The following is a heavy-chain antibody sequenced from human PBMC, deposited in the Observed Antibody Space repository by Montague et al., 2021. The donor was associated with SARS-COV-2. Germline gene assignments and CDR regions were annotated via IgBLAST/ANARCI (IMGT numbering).Heavy chain of an antibody. CDR2: ISHSGST. J-gene: IGHJ4*02. CDR3: ARVGNPVLVVPVCYDMDY. Sequence: SETLSLTCAVYGGSLSGYYWSWIRQPPGEGLEWIAEISHSGSTNYNPSLKSRVTISVDTSKNQFSLKLSSVTAADTAVYYCARVGNPVLVVPVCYDMDYWGQGTLVTVSS. D-gene: IGHD2-2*01. CDR1: GGSLSGYY. V-gene: IGHV4-34*01.